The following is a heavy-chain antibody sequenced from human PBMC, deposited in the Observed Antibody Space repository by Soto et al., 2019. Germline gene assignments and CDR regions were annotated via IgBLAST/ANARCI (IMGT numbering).Heavy chain of an antibody. D-gene: IGHD1-26*01. V-gene: IGHV3-74*01. CDR3: ARDSSGSYSGLDS. J-gene: IGHJ4*02. CDR2: IHSDGSST. CDR1: GFTFSSYW. Sequence: EVQLVESGGGLVQPGGSLRLSCAASGFTFSSYWMHWVRQAPGKGLLWVSRIHSDGSSTDYADSVKGRFTISRDNAKNTLYPQMNSLSAEDTAVYYCARDSSGSYSGLDSWGQGTLVTVSS.